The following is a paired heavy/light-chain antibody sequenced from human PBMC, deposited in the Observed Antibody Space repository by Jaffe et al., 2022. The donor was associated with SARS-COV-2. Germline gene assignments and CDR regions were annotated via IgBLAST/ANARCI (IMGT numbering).Heavy chain of an antibody. V-gene: IGHV3-15*01. CDR3: TTDPTGYSFDY. CDR1: GFTFSNAW. CDR2: IKGKNDGGTT. Sequence: EVQLVESGGGLVKPGGSLRLSCAASGFTFSNAWMSWVRQAPGKGLECVGRIKGKNDGGTTDYAAPVKGRFTISRDDSKDTLFLQMNSLTTEDTAVYYCTTDPTGYSFDYWGQGILVTVSS. D-gene: IGHD2-15*01. J-gene: IGHJ4*02.
Light chain of an antibody. V-gene: IGLV2-14*01. CDR3: SSYATSSTLDVV. Sequence: QSALTQPASVSGSPGQSITISCTGTISDVGGYNYVSWYQQHPGKAPKLIIYEVSNRPSGVSNRFSGSKSGNTASLTISGLQADDEADYYCSSYATSSTLDVVFGGGTKLTVL. CDR2: EVS. J-gene: IGLJ2*01. CDR1: ISDVGGYNY.